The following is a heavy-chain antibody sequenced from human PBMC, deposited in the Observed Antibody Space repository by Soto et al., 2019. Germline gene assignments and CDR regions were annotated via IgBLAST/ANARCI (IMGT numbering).Heavy chain of an antibody. CDR2: IYYSGST. CDR3: ASEITMVRGVIIIAY. V-gene: IGHV4-31*03. J-gene: IGHJ4*02. CDR1: GGSISSGGYY. D-gene: IGHD3-10*01. Sequence: QVQLQESGPGLVKPSQTLSLTCTVSGGSISSGGYYWSWIRQHPGTGLEWIGYIYYSGSTYYNPSPKSRVTISVDTSKNQFSLKLSSVTAAATAVYYCASEITMVRGVIIIAYWGQGTLVTVSS.